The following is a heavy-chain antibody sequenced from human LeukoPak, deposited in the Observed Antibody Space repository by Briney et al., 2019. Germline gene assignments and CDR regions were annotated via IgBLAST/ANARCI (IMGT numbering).Heavy chain of an antibody. CDR1: GGSFSGYY. Sequence: SETLSLTCAVYGGSFSGYYWSWIRQPPGKGLEWIGEINHSGSTNYNPSLKSRVTISVDTSKNQFSLKLSSVTAADTAVYYCARHLLVGAYSYWYFDLWGRGTLVTVSS. D-gene: IGHD1-26*01. J-gene: IGHJ2*01. CDR2: INHSGST. V-gene: IGHV4-34*01. CDR3: ARHLLVGAYSYWYFDL.